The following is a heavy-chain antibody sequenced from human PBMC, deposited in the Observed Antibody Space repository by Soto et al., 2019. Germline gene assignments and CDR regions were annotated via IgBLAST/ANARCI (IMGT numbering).Heavy chain of an antibody. CDR2: IYYSGST. J-gene: IGHJ6*02. CDR3: ARETPRTTTGYYGMEV. V-gene: IGHV4-31*03. CDR1: GGSISSGGYY. D-gene: IGHD1-7*01. Sequence: ASETLSLTCTVSGGSISSGGYYWSWIRQHPGKGLEWIGYIYYSGSTYYNPSLKSRVTISVDTSKNQFSLKLSSVTAADTAVYYCARETPRTTTGYYGMEVWGQGTTVTVS.